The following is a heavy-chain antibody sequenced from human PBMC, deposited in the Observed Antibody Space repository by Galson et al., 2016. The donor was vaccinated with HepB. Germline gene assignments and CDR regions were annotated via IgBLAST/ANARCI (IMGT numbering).Heavy chain of an antibody. D-gene: IGHD3/OR15-3a*01. CDR2: VGTTGDT. Sequence: SLRLSCAASGFTFSNYDMHWVRQVTGRGLEWISAVGTTGDTHYPDSVKGRFTIYRENAKNSFYLQMDSLRAGDTAVYYCARGSPYWTGYYFFDSWGQGALVTVSS. V-gene: IGHV3-13*01. CDR1: GFTFSNYD. CDR3: ARGSPYWTGYYFFDS. J-gene: IGHJ4*02.